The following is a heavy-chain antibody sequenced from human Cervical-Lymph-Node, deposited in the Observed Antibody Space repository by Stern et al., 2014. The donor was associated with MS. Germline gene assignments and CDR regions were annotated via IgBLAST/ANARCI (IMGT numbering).Heavy chain of an antibody. D-gene: IGHD6-19*01. CDR3: VRDAAAGSSIRDYYSGMDV. CDR2: ISPSGSA. J-gene: IGHJ6*02. V-gene: IGHV4-61*02. Sequence: QVQLVQSGPGLVKPSQTLSLTCTVSGASISGGGSFWSWVRQSAGNGLEWLGGISPSGSADYNPPLKSRVTISVDSSKTQFSLKVTSVTAADTAVYYCVRDAAAGSSIRDYYSGMDVWGQGTTVTVSS. CDR1: GASISGGGSF.